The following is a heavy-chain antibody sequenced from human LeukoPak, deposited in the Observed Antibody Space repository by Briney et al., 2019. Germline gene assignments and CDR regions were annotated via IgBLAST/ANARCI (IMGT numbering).Heavy chain of an antibody. Sequence: SETLSLTCAVSGGSISSSNWWSWVRQPPGKGLEWIGEIYHSGSTNYNPSLKSRVTISVDKSKNQFSLKLSSVTAADTAVYYCARQTTVVTPDFDYWGQGTLVTVSS. V-gene: IGHV4-4*02. J-gene: IGHJ4*02. CDR2: IYHSGST. D-gene: IGHD4-23*01. CDR3: ARQTTVVTPDFDY. CDR1: GGSISSSNW.